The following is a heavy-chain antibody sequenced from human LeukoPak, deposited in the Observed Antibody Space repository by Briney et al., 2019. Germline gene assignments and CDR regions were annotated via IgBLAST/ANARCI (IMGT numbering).Heavy chain of an antibody. D-gene: IGHD3-10*01. V-gene: IGHV1-24*01. CDR2: FDPEDGET. CDR3: ATLPVYGAGSYYTLPFDY. CDR1: GYTLTELS. Sequence: ASVKLSCKVSGYTLTELSMHWGRQAPGQGLEWMGGFDPEDGETIYAKKVQGRFTMTEDTSTDTVYMELSSLRSEDTAVYYCATLPVYGAGSYYTLPFDYWGQGTLVTVSS. J-gene: IGHJ4*02.